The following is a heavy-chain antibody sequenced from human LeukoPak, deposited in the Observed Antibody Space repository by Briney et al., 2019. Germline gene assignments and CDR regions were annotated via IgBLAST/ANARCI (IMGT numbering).Heavy chain of an antibody. D-gene: IGHD3-9*01. Sequence: ASVKVSCKASGYTFTSYGISWVRQAPGQGLEWMGWITTYNGDTNYAQKLQGRVTMTTDTSTSTSYMELRSLRSDDTAVYYCARQLRDTLTGFDHWGQGALVTVSS. J-gene: IGHJ4*02. CDR2: ITTYNGDT. CDR3: ARQLRDTLTGFDH. CDR1: GYTFTSYG. V-gene: IGHV1-18*01.